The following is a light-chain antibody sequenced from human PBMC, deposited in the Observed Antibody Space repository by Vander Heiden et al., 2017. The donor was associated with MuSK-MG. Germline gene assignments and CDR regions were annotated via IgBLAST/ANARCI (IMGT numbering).Light chain of an antibody. CDR2: DVS. V-gene: IGLV2-14*01. CDR1: SGDIGTYNY. CDR3: FSYTSRSTWV. Sequence: SALPQPASVSGSPGRSLTISCTGTSGDIGTYNYVSWYQQHPDKVPKLMIYDVSSRPSGVSDRFSGSKSGNTESLTISGLQAEDEAEYYCFSYTSRSTWVFGSGTKLTVL. J-gene: IGLJ3*02.